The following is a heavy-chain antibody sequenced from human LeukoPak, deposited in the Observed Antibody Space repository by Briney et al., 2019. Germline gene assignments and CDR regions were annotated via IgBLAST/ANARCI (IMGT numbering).Heavy chain of an antibody. CDR1: GFTFRDYV. V-gene: IGHV3-21*01. D-gene: IGHD6-13*01. J-gene: IGHJ6*02. Sequence: GGSLRLSCAASGFTFRDYVLHWVRQAPGKGLEWVSSISSSSSYIYYADSVKGRFTISRDNAKNSLYLQMNSLRAEDTAVYYCARQRDSSSWYAIDYYYYYGMDVWGQGTTVTVSS. CDR2: ISSSSSYI. CDR3: ARQRDSSSWYAIDYYYYYGMDV.